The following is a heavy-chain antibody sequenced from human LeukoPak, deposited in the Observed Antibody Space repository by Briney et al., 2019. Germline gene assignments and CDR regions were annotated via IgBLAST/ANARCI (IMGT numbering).Heavy chain of an antibody. J-gene: IGHJ6*02. Sequence: GGSLRLSCAASGFALSSHWMTWVRQVPGRGPEWVANVNRDGSETYYLDSVKGRFTISKDNAKNSLYLQMNSLRAEDTALYHCARNNGMDVWGQGTTVIASS. CDR3: ARNNGMDV. V-gene: IGHV3-7*03. CDR1: GFALSSHW. CDR2: VNRDGSET.